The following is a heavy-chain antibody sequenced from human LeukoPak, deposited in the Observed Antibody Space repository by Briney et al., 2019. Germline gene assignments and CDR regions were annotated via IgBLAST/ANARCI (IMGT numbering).Heavy chain of an antibody. CDR1: GGSISSSSYY. CDR3: ARESSSGWNFDL. J-gene: IGHJ2*01. Sequence: PSETLSLTCTVSGGSISSSSYYWGWIRQPPGKGLEWIGSIYYSGSTYYNPSLKSRVTISVDTSKNQFSLKLSSVTAADTAVYYCARESSSGWNFDLWGRGTLVTVSS. V-gene: IGHV4-39*07. CDR2: IYYSGST. D-gene: IGHD6-13*01.